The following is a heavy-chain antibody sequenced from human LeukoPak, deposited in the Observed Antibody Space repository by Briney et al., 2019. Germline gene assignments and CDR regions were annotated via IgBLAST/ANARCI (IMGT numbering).Heavy chain of an antibody. J-gene: IGHJ4*02. V-gene: IGHV4-59*11. CDR1: GGSMSGHY. Sequence: PSETLSLTCTASGGSMSGHYWSWIRQPPGKGLQWMGFVLYSGSTNYNPSLESRVTISIDTSKNQFSLKLRSVTDADTAVYYCARDRLDWGQGTLVTVSS. CDR2: VLYSGST. CDR3: ARDRLD.